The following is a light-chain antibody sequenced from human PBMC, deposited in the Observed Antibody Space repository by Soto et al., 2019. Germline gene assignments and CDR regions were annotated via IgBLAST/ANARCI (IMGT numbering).Light chain of an antibody. CDR2: EVS. CDR3: CSYAGSSSYV. J-gene: IGLJ7*01. CDR1: SRDVGSYNL. Sequence: QSALTQPASVSGSPGQSITISCTGTSRDVGSYNLVSWYQQHPGKAPKLIIYEVSKRPSGVSNRFSGSKSGNTSSLTISGLQAEDEADYYCCSYAGSSSYVFGTGTQLTVL. V-gene: IGLV2-23*02.